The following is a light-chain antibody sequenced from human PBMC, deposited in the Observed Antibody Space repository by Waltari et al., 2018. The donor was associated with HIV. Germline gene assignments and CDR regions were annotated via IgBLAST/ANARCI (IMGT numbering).Light chain of an antibody. CDR2: EVL. J-gene: IGLJ3*02. CDR3: SSYAGRNIWL. V-gene: IGLV2-23*02. Sequence: QSALTQPASVSGSPGQSITIPCPGTSSDPGSYTLVSWSQQHPGRAPKLVIYEVLKRPSGVSNRFSGSKSGSTASLTISGLQAEDEADYYCSSYAGRNIWLFGGGTKLTV. CDR1: SSDPGSYTL.